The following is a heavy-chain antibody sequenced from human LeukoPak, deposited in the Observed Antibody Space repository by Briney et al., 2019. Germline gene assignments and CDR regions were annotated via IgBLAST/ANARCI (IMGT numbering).Heavy chain of an antibody. Sequence: PGGSLRLSCAASGFIFSAYIMDWVRQAPGKGLEWIGRIRKKPAGYTTEYAASVKGRFVISRDDSKDSVFLQMNSLETEDTPVYYCTREGGEGDFWGQGTMVTVSS. J-gene: IGHJ3*01. D-gene: IGHD3-16*01. CDR1: GFIFSAYI. CDR3: TREGGEGDF. V-gene: IGHV3-72*01. CDR2: IRKKPAGYTT.